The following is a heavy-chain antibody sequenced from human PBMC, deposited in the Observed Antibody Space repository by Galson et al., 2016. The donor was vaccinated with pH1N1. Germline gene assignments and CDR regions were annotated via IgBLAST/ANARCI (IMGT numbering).Heavy chain of an antibody. Sequence: QSGAEVKKPGESLKISCQASGYTFTTYWIGWVRQMPGKGLEWMGIIYPGDSETKYSPSFEGQVTFSVDKSKNTAYLHWSSLKASDTATYYCARRSTELGLDYWGQGVLVTVSS. CDR3: ARRSTELGLDY. J-gene: IGHJ4*02. D-gene: IGHD2/OR15-2a*01. CDR1: GYTFTTYW. CDR2: IYPGDSET. V-gene: IGHV5-51*03.